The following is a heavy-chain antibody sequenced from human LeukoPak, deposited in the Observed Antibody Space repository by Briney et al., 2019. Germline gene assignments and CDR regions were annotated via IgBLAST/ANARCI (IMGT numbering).Heavy chain of an antibody. Sequence: SETLSLTCAVYGGSFSGYYWSWIRQPPGKGLEWIGEINHSGSTNYNPSLKSRVTISVDTSKNQFSLKLSSVTAADTAVYYCARGRYDILTGYTWFDPWGQGTLVTVSS. V-gene: IGHV4-34*01. D-gene: IGHD3-9*01. CDR2: INHSGST. CDR3: ARGRYDILTGYTWFDP. J-gene: IGHJ5*02. CDR1: GGSFSGYY.